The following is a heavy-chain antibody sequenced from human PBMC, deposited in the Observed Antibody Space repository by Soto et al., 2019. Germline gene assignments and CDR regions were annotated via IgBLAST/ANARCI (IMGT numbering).Heavy chain of an antibody. D-gene: IGHD3-10*01. Sequence: GGSLRLSCAATGFIATNYAMSWVRQAPGKGLEWVSGFSGSGGATFYADSVKGRFTLSRDSSRNTIYLQMDRLRAEDTAVYFCAKAGGDYWGQGAVVTVSS. J-gene: IGHJ4*02. CDR3: AKAGGDY. V-gene: IGHV3-23*01. CDR2: FSGSGGAT. CDR1: GFIATNYA.